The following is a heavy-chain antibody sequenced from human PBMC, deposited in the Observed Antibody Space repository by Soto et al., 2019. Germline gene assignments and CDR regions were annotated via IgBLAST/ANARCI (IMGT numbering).Heavy chain of an antibody. J-gene: IGHJ6*02. CDR1: GFTFSSYG. D-gene: IGHD6-6*01. Sequence: GGSLRLSCAASGFTFSSYGMHWVRQAPGKGLEWVAVISYDGSNKYYADSVKGRFTISRDNFKNTLYLQMNSLRAEDTAVYYCAKDAGIAARLYYYGMDVWGQGTTVTVSS. V-gene: IGHV3-30*18. CDR3: AKDAGIAARLYYYGMDV. CDR2: ISYDGSNK.